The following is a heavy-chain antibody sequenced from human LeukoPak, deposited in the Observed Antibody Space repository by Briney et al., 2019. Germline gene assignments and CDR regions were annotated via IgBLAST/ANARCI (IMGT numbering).Heavy chain of an antibody. D-gene: IGHD6-13*01. CDR3: ARVGYSSSWSLYFDY. CDR2: IYHSGST. CDR1: GGSISSGGYY. Sequence: SETLSLTCTVSGGSISSGGYYWSWIRQPPGKGLEWIGYIYHSGSTYYNPSLKSQVTISVDRSKNQFSLKLSSVTAADTAVYYCARVGYSSSWSLYFDYGGQGTLVTVSS. J-gene: IGHJ4*02. V-gene: IGHV4-30-2*01.